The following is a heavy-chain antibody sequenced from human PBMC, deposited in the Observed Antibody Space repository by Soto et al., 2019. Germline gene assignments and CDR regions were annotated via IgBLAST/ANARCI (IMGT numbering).Heavy chain of an antibody. CDR1: GFTFSYYG. CDR3: ARYRLHWGPEIGRQYSYYDAMDV. V-gene: IGHV3-33*01. CDR2: IWYDGSDE. D-gene: IGHD7-27*01. J-gene: IGHJ6*01. Sequence: QVQLVESGGGVVQPGRSLRLSCAASGFTFSYYGMHWVRQAPGKGLEWVAVIWYDGSDESYADSVKGRFTISRDNSKNTLYLQINSLRVEDTAAYYCARYRLHWGPEIGRQYSYYDAMDVWGQGSTVTV.